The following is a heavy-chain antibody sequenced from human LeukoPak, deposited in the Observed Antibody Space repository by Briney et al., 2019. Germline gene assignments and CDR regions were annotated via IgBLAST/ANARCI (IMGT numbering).Heavy chain of an antibody. D-gene: IGHD4-17*01. CDR1: GFTFDDFG. J-gene: IGHJ4*02. V-gene: IGHV3-20*04. Sequence: PGGSLRLSCAASGFTFDDFGMSWVRQVPGKGLECVSGINWSGDSIYYADSVKGRFTISRDNAKNSLYLQMNSLRAEDTAVYYCARLGGVDYWGQGTLVTVSS. CDR2: INWSGDSI. CDR3: ARLGGVDY.